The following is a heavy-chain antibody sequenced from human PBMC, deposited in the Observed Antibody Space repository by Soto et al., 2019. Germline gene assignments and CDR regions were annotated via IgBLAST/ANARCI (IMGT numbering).Heavy chain of an antibody. CDR2: ISGSGATT. J-gene: IGHJ4*02. CDR3: AQDSRDLAHIV. Sequence: EVQLLESGGGLVQPGGSLRLSCAASGFTFSTYGMSWVRQAPGKGLEWVSAISGSGATTYYADSVKGRFTISRDNSKNTLYLQMNSLRAEDTAVYYCAQDSRDLAHIVWGQGTLVTVSS. D-gene: IGHD2-15*01. CDR1: GFTFSTYG. V-gene: IGHV3-23*01.